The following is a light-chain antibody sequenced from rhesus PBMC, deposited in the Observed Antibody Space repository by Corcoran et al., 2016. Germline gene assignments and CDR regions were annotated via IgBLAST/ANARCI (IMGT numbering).Light chain of an antibody. CDR3: QQHNSRPYS. CDR2: DAS. J-gene: IGKJ2*01. CDR1: QTIGNY. Sequence: DIQMTQSPSSLSAFVGDRVIITCRASQTIGNYLIWYQQKPGKVPKVLIYDASTLQSGVPFRFSGSGSGTDFTLTISSLQPEDFATYYCQQHNSRPYSFGQGTKVEIK. V-gene: IGKV1-44*03.